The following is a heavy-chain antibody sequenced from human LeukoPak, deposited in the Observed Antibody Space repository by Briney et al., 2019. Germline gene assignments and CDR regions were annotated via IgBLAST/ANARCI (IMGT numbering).Heavy chain of an antibody. CDR1: GFSFSNYA. D-gene: IGHD5-18*01. CDR2: ISYDGSNE. J-gene: IGHJ4*02. CDR3: AKDTARPDY. Sequence: GGSLRLSCAASGFSFSNYAMHWVRQAPGKGLEWVAVISYDGSNEFYADSVKGRFTISRDNSKNTLYLQMNSLRAEDTAVYYCAKDTARPDYWGQGTLVTVSS. V-gene: IGHV3-30-3*01.